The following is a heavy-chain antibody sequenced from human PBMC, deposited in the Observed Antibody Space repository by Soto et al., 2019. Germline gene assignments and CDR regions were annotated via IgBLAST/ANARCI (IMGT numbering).Heavy chain of an antibody. J-gene: IGHJ4*02. CDR2: INHSGST. V-gene: IGHV4-34*01. CDR3: ARGFYSSGWKDY. CDR1: GGSFSGYY. Sequence: SEILSLTCAVYGGSFSGYYWSWIRQPPGKGLEWIGEINHSGSTNYNPSLKSRVTISVDTSKNQFSLKLSSVTAADTAVYYCARGFYSSGWKDYWGQGTLVTVSS. D-gene: IGHD6-19*01.